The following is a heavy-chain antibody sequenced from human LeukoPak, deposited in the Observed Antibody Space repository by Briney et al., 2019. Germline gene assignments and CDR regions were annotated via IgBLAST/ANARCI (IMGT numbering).Heavy chain of an antibody. D-gene: IGHD5-12*01. CDR2: ISSSSSYI. V-gene: IGHV3-21*01. CDR3: ARARAGEGWLRRDADAFDI. Sequence: GGSLRLSCAASGFTFSSYSMNWVRQAPGKGLEWVSSISSSSSYIYYADSVKGRFTISRDNAKNSLYLQMNSLRAEDTAVYYCARARAGEGWLRRDADAFDIWGQGTMVTISS. J-gene: IGHJ3*02. CDR1: GFTFSSYS.